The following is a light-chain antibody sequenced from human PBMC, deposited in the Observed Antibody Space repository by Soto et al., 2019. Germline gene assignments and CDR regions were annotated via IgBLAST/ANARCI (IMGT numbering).Light chain of an antibody. J-gene: IGKJ1*01. Sequence: EIVLTQSPGTVSLSPGGRATLSCRASQSVSSSYLAWYQQKPGQAPRLLIYGASSRATGIPDRFSGSGSGTDFTLTISRLEPADFAVYYCQQYGSSLTWTFGQGTKVEIK. CDR2: GAS. CDR1: QSVSSSY. CDR3: QQYGSSLTWT. V-gene: IGKV3-20*01.